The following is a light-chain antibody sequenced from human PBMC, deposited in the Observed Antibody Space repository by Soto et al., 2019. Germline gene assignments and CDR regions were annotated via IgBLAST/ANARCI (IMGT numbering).Light chain of an antibody. V-gene: IGLV2-14*01. CDR1: SSDVGGYNY. CDR3: ISYTSSATLV. J-gene: IGLJ3*02. CDR2: EVS. Sequence: QSVLTQPASVSGSPGQSITISCTGTSSDVGGYNYVSWYQHHPGKVPKVMIYEVSNRPSGVSNRFSGSKSGNTASLTISGLQPEDEADYYCISYTSSATLVFGGGTKLTVL.